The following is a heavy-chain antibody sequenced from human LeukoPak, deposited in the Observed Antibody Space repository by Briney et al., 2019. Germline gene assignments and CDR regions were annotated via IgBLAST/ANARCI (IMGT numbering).Heavy chain of an antibody. V-gene: IGHV1-2*02. J-gene: IGHJ6*03. Sequence: GASVKVSCEASGYTFTGYYMHWVRQAPGQGLEWMGWINPNSGGTNYAQKFQGRVTMTRDTSISTAYMELSRLRSDDTAVYYCARGAYYDFWSGYPGYYYYMDVWGKGTTVTVSS. CDR2: INPNSGGT. D-gene: IGHD3-3*01. CDR1: GYTFTGYY. CDR3: ARGAYYDFWSGYPGYYYYMDV.